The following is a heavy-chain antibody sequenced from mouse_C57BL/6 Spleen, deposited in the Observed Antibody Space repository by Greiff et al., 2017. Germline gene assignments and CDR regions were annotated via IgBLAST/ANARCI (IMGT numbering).Heavy chain of an antibody. CDR2: IYPSDSET. D-gene: IGHD2-2*01. J-gene: IGHJ2*01. V-gene: IGHV1-61*01. Sequence: QVQLQQPGAELVRPGSSVKLSCKASGYTFTSYWMDWVKQRPGQGLEWIGNIYPSDSETHYNQKFKDKATLTVDKSSNTASMQLSSLTSGDSAVYYCARSTGYVHFDYRGQGTTLTVSS. CDR3: ARSTGYVHFDY. CDR1: GYTFTSYW.